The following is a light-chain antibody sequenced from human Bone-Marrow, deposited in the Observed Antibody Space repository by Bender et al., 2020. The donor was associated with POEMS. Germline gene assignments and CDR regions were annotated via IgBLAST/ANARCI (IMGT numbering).Light chain of an antibody. CDR1: NLGEKF. V-gene: IGLV3-1*01. CDR2: RDR. Sequence: SYELTQPPSLSVSPGQTASISCSGDNLGEKFTYWYQKKAGQPPVLVIYRDRERPSGIPQRFSGSTSGSTATLTISGIQVIDEADYYCQSWDRTTVVFGGGTKLTVL. CDR3: QSWDRTTVV. J-gene: IGLJ2*01.